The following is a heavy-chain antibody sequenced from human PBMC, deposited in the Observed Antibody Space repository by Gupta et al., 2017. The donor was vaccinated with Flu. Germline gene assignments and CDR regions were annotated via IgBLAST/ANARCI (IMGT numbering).Heavy chain of an antibody. CDR3: ARGPNLDT. CDR2: INSGGGT. Sequence: EEQQVESGGGLVQTGGSLRLSCAASGFTASANYISWVRQAPGKGLDWVSLINSGGGTSYSGSVKGRFTISRQISNNMVFLQMNNLGAEDTGVYYCARGPNLDTWGQGTMVTVSS. CDR1: GFTASANY. J-gene: IGHJ3*02. V-gene: IGHV3-53*04.